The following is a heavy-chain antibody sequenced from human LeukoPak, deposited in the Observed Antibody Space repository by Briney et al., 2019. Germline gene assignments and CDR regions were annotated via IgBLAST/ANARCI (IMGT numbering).Heavy chain of an antibody. J-gene: IGHJ4*02. CDR2: IIPIFGTA. CDR3: ASGNSATAIDYLDY. D-gene: IGHD2-15*01. Sequence: SVKVSCKSAGCTFSFYAISWIRLAPGQGLEWMGGIIPIFGTANYAQKFQGRVTITADESTSTAYMELSSLRSEDTAVYYCASGNSATAIDYLDYWGQGTLVTVSS. CDR1: GCTFSFYA. V-gene: IGHV1-69*01.